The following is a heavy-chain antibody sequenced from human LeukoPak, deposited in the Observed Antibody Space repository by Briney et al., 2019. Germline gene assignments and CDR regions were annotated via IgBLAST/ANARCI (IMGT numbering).Heavy chain of an antibody. Sequence: GGSLRLSCAASGFTFSSYAMSWVRQAPGKGLEWVSAISGSGGSTYYADSVKGRFTISRDNSKNTLYPQMNSLRAEDTAVYYCAKASGPDYYDSEDAFDIWGQGTMVTVSS. J-gene: IGHJ3*02. CDR3: AKASGPDYYDSEDAFDI. CDR2: ISGSGGST. V-gene: IGHV3-23*01. CDR1: GFTFSSYA. D-gene: IGHD3-22*01.